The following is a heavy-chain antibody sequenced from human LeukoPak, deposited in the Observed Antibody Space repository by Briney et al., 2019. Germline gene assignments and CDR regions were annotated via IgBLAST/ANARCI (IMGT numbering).Heavy chain of an antibody. CDR2: ISSSSSTI. CDR3: ARNPGDY. CDR1: GFTFSSYN. Sequence: PGGSLRLSCAASGFTFSSYNMNWVRQAPGKGLEWVSYISSSSSTIYYADSVKGRFTISRDNAKNSLYLQMNSLRDGDTAVYYCARNPGDYWGQGTLVTVSS. V-gene: IGHV3-48*02. J-gene: IGHJ4*02.